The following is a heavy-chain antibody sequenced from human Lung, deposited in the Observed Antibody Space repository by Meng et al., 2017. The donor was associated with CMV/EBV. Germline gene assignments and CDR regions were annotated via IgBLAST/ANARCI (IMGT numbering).Heavy chain of an antibody. J-gene: IGHJ3*02. CDR1: GFTFSSYA. CDR3: ARAASITMIVVVITPAGDAFDI. V-gene: IGHV3-30*04. Sequence: SCAASGFTFSSYAMHWVRQAPGKGLEWVAVISYDGSNKYYADSVKGRFTISRDNSKNTLYLQMNSLRAEDTAVYYCARAASITMIVVVITPAGDAFDIWGQGTIVTVSS. CDR2: ISYDGSNK. D-gene: IGHD3-22*01.